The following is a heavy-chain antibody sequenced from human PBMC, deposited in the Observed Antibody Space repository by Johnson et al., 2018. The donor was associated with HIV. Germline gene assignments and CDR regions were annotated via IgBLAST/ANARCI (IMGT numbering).Heavy chain of an antibody. D-gene: IGHD4-23*01. CDR1: GFTFSTFA. Sequence: VQLVESGGGLVQPGGSLRLSCAASGFTFSTFAMSWVRQAPGKGLEWVSGISAGGGPTYYGDSVKGRFTVSRDNSKNTLYLQMNSLRAEDTAVYYCAKARGVVRPDAFDVWGQGTLVTVSS. CDR3: AKARGVVRPDAFDV. J-gene: IGHJ3*01. V-gene: IGHV3-23*04. CDR2: ISAGGGPT.